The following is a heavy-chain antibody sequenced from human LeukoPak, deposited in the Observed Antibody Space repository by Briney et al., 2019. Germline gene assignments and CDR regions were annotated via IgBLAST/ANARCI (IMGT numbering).Heavy chain of an antibody. CDR2: IYPGDSDT. CDR1: GYSFTSYW. Sequence: GESLKISCKGSGYSFTSYWIGWVRQMPGKGLEWMGIIYPGDSDTRYSPSFQGQVTISADKSISTAYLQWSSLKASDTAMYYCARHPGQWLVSDQPFDYRGQGTLVTVSS. D-gene: IGHD6-19*01. V-gene: IGHV5-51*01. J-gene: IGHJ4*02. CDR3: ARHPGQWLVSDQPFDY.